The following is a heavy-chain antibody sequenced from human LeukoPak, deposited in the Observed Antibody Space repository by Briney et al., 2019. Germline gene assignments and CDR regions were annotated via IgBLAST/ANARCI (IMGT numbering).Heavy chain of an antibody. CDR1: GFTLSTYG. CDR2: IQYDESCK. J-gene: IGHJ4*02. CDR3: ARDRYYDSSPLY. D-gene: IGHD3-22*01. Sequence: GGSLRLSCAASGFTLSTYGMHWVRQAPGKGLEWVAFIQYDESCKYYADSVKGRFTISRDNAKNTLYLQMNSLRAEDTAVYYCARDRYYDSSPLYWGQGTLVTVSS. V-gene: IGHV3-30*02.